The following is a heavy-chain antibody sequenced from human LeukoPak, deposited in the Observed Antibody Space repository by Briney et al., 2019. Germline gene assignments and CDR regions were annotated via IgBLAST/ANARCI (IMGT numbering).Heavy chain of an antibody. J-gene: IGHJ4*02. CDR1: GFTFSDYY. V-gene: IGHV3-11*05. D-gene: IGHD5-24*01. CDR2: ISSSSSYT. Sequence: PGGSLRLSCAASGFTFSDYYMSWIRQAPGKGLEWVSYISSSSSYTNYADSVKGRFTISRDNAKNSLYLQMNSLRAEDTAVCYCARGVDGYTSFDYWGQGTLVTVSS. CDR3: ARGVDGYTSFDY.